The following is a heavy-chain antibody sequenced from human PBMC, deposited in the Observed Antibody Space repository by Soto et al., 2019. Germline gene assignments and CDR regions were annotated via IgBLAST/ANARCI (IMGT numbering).Heavy chain of an antibody. V-gene: IGHV4-34*01. J-gene: IGHJ4*02. CDR1: GGSFSGYY. CDR3: VKDGGYCSSTTCYSPRNHYFDS. D-gene: IGHD2-2*01. Sequence: PSETLSLTCAGYGGSFSGYYWSWIRQPPRKGLEWIGEINHSGSTNYNPSLKSRVTISVDTSKNQFSLKLSSVTAGDTAVYYCVKDGGYCSSTTCYSPRNHYFDSWGQGTLVTVSS. CDR2: INHSGST.